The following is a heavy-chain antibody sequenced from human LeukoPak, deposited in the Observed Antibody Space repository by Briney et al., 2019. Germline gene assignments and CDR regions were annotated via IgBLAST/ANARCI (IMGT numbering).Heavy chain of an antibody. J-gene: IGHJ3*02. CDR3: AKGSSTGRWVQLELDAFDM. Sequence: PGGSQTLFCTLSVHTYSRSAMLGPPQATGGALEGLTVISYCGTKKYDEDSVKGQFTITRDSSKRTLYLQMNSMRTEETAVYYCAKGSSTGRWVQLELDAFDMWGEGTIVTVSS. D-gene: IGHD5-24*01. CDR1: VHTYSRSA. V-gene: IGHV3-30*16. CDR2: ISYCGTKK.